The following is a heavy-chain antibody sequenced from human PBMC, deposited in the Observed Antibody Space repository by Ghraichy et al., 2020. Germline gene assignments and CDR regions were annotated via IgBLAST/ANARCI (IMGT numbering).Heavy chain of an antibody. CDR2: IYYTGLT. Sequence: SETLSLTCTVSGGSTIAYYWSWIRQPPGKGLEWIGYIYYTGLTNYDPSFTSRVTISVDTSKDYVSLELSSLTAADTAVYYCARGKTHEDFDLWGRGTLVTVSS. CDR3: ARGKTHEDFDL. J-gene: IGHJ2*01. CDR1: GGSTIAYY. V-gene: IGHV4-59*01.